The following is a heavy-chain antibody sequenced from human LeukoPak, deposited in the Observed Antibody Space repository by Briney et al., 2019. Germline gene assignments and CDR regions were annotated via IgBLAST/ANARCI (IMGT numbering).Heavy chain of an antibody. V-gene: IGHV1-18*01. J-gene: IGHJ4*02. D-gene: IGHD3-10*01. Sequence: ASVKVSCKASGYTFTSYGISWVRQAPGQGLEWMGWISAYNGNTNYAQKLQGRVTMTTDTSTSTAYMELRSLRSDDTAVYYCARKEYGSGSQSFDYWGQGTLVTVSS. CDR1: GYTFTSYG. CDR3: ARKEYGSGSQSFDY. CDR2: ISAYNGNT.